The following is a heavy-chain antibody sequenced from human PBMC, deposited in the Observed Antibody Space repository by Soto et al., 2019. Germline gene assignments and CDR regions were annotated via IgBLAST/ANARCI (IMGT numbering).Heavy chain of an antibody. CDR2: IKSITDGGTT. CDR1: AFSFTNAW. D-gene: IGHD3-10*01. CDR3: STGRSPYGLDF. Sequence: GGSLRLSCVASAFSFTNAWMSWVRQAPGKGLEWVGRIKSITDGGTTDYAAPVKGRFTISRDDSNNTLYLQMNSLKTEDTAVYYCSTGRSPYGLDFSGQGTLRT. J-gene: IGHJ4*02. V-gene: IGHV3-15*01.